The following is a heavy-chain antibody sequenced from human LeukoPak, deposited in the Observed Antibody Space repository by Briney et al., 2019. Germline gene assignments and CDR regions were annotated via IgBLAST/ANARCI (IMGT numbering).Heavy chain of an antibody. CDR2: INHSGST. CDR1: GGSFSGYY. V-gene: IGHV4-34*01. D-gene: IGHD5-12*01. J-gene: IGHJ4*02. CDR3: ARGDDSGYDFAFDY. Sequence: PSETLSLTCAVHGGSFSGYYWSWLRQPPGKGLEWIGEINHSGSTNYNPSLKSGVTISVDTSKNQFSLKLSSVTAADTAVYYCARGDDSGYDFAFDYWGQGTLVTVSS.